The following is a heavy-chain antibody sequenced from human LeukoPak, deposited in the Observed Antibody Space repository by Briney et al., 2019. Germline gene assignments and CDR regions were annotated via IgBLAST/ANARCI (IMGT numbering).Heavy chain of an antibody. V-gene: IGHV3-23*01. CDR3: AKYRLERRGREHYYYGMDV. J-gene: IGHJ6*02. D-gene: IGHD1-1*01. CDR1: GFTFSSYA. Sequence: GGSLRLSCAASGFTFSSYAMSWVRQAPVKGLEWVSAISGSGGSTYYADSLKGRFTISRDNSKNTLYLQMNSLRAEDTAVYYCAKYRLERRGREHYYYGMDVWGQGTTVTVSS. CDR2: ISGSGGST.